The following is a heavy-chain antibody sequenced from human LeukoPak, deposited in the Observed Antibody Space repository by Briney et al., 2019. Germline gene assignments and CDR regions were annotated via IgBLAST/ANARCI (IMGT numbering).Heavy chain of an antibody. CDR3: ARHLGPGWHAMDV. Sequence: KPSETLSLPCTVSGGSVSRYFWSWLRQPPGKGLEWIGYDYYSGSTNYNPSLKSRVTISVDTSKTQFSLRLSSVTAADTAVYYCARHLGPGWHAMDVWGQGTTVTVSS. CDR1: GGSVSRYF. J-gene: IGHJ6*02. D-gene: IGHD2-15*01. CDR2: DYYSGST. V-gene: IGHV4-59*08.